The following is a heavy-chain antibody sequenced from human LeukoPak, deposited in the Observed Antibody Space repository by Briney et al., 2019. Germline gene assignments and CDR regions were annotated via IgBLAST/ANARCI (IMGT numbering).Heavy chain of an antibody. CDR1: GFSVSNTY. D-gene: IGHD2-21*02. Sequence: PRGTLRLSCAASGFSVSNTYMSCVRQAPGKGREWVSIIYMGGNTYYADSVKGGFTISRDNSKNNLYLQMNRLRPEDTAVYYCARGTVTAPDYWGQGTLVTVSS. CDR3: ARGTVTAPDY. CDR2: IYMGGNT. J-gene: IGHJ4*02. V-gene: IGHV3-53*01.